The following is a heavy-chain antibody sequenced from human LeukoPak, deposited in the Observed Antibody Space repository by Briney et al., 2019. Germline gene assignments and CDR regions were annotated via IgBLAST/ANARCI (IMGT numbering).Heavy chain of an antibody. D-gene: IGHD2-2*02. CDR2: IVVGSGNT. CDR1: GFTFTSSA. Sequence: SVKVSCKASGFTFTSSAVQWVRQARGQRLEWIGWIVVGSGNTNYAQKFQERVTITRDMSTSTAYMELSSLRSEDTAVYYCAAPPRFCSSTSCYIWYFNLWAVAPWSLSPQ. CDR3: AAPPRFCSSTSCYIWYFNL. V-gene: IGHV1-58*01. J-gene: IGHJ2*01.